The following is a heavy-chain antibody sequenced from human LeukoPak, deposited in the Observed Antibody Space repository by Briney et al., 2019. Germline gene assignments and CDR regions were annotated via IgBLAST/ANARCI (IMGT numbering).Heavy chain of an antibody. CDR3: ARRRVITVVTDDSFDI. J-gene: IGHJ3*02. D-gene: IGHD4-23*01. CDR1: GGSISSSSYY. CDR2: IYYSGST. Sequence: SETLSLTCTVSGGSISSSSYYWGWIRQPPGKGLEWIGSIYYSGSTYYNPSLKSRVTISVDTSKNQFSLKLSSVTAADTAVYYCARRRVITVVTDDSFDIWGQGTMVTVSS. V-gene: IGHV4-39*01.